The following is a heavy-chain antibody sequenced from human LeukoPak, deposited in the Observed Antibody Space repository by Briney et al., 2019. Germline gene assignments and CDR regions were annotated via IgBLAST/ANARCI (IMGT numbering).Heavy chain of an antibody. V-gene: IGHV3-73*01. D-gene: IGHD3-10*01. CDR2: IRSKANSYAT. CDR3: AKGSYPGSGSYLNSHDY. Sequence: GGSLRLSCAASGFALSGSAMHWVRQASGKGLEWVGRIRSKANSYATAYAASVKGRFTISRDNSKNTLYLQMNGLRAEDTAVYSCAKGSYPGSGSYLNSHDYWGQETLVTVSS. CDR1: GFALSGSA. J-gene: IGHJ4*02.